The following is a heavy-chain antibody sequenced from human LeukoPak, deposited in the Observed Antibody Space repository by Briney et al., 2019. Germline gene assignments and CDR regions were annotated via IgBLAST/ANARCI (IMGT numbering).Heavy chain of an antibody. CDR2: IYYNGRT. J-gene: IGHJ4*02. V-gene: IGHV4-59*01. CDR3: ARGGYRWDDY. D-gene: IGHD3-22*01. CDR1: GGSICSWY. Sequence: PSETLSLTCSVYGGSICSWYCRWIRQPPGKVLDCLGYIYYNGRTNYNPPVKSRVTISVDTSNNQFSLKLTSVTAADSAVCYCARGGYRWDDYWGQGTLVTVSS.